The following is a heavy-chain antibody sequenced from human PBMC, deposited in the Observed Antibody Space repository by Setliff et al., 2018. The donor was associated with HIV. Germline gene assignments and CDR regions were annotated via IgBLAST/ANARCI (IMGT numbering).Heavy chain of an antibody. Sequence: PSETLSLTCAVYGESFSGYHWSWIRQPPGKGLEWIGEINHSGSTSYNPSLKSRVTISLDTSKSHFSLKLSSVTAADTAVYYCARNFWNGPPDYYYYGLDVWGQGTTVTVSS. J-gene: IGHJ6*02. CDR1: GESFSGYH. CDR3: ARNFWNGPPDYYYYGLDV. CDR2: INHSGST. V-gene: IGHV4-34*01. D-gene: IGHD3-3*01.